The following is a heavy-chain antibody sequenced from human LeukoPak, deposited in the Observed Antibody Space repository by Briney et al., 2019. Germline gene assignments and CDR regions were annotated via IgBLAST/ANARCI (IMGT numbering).Heavy chain of an antibody. CDR3: ARDRGFSTFDY. CDR1: AFTFSKYW. J-gene: IGHJ4*02. V-gene: IGHV3-7*01. Sequence: GGSLRLSCAASAFTFSKYWMSWVRQAPGKGPEWVANIKEDGGVITFLDSVKGRFTISRDNAKNSLYLQMNRLRAEDTAVYYCARDRGFSTFDYWGQGTLATVSS. D-gene: IGHD3-22*01. CDR2: IKEDGGVI.